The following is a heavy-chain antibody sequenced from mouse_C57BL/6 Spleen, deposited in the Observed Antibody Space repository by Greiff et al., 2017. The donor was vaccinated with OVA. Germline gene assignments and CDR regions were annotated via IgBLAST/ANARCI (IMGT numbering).Heavy chain of an antibody. J-gene: IGHJ4*01. Sequence: LVESGAELVRPGASVTLSCKASGYTFTDYEMHWVKQTPVHGLDWIGAIDPETGGTAYNQKFKGKAILTADKSSSTAYMELRSLTSEDSAVYYCTRITTVVDYAMDYWGQGTSVTVSS. CDR2: IDPETGGT. CDR3: TRITTVVDYAMDY. D-gene: IGHD1-1*01. V-gene: IGHV1-15*01. CDR1: GYTFTDYE.